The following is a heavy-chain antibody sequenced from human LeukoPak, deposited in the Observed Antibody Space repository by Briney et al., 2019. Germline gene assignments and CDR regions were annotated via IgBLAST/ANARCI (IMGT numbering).Heavy chain of an antibody. CDR3: AKPHHIVVVGDAFDI. CDR2: FDPEDGEA. J-gene: IGHJ3*02. Sequence: ASVKLSCTVSGHTPTKLSIKRVRQAPGPGLKWLGGFDPEDGEAIYAQNFQGRVTLTEDTSTATAYMERRSLRSDDTAVYYCAKPHHIVVVGDAFDIWGQGTMVTVSS. V-gene: IGHV1-24*01. D-gene: IGHD2-15*01. CDR1: GHTPTKLS.